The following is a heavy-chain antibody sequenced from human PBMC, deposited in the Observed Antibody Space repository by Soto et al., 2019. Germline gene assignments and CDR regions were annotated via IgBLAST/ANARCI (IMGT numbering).Heavy chain of an antibody. D-gene: IGHD6-6*01. CDR2: INPSGGST. V-gene: IGHV1-46*01. Sequence: ASVKVSCKASGYTFTSYYMHWVRQAPGQGLEWMGIINPSGGSTSYAQKFQGRVTMTRDTSTSTVYMELSSLRSEDTAVYYCAPGSRIYSSSAGVFSYWGQGTLVTVSS. J-gene: IGHJ4*02. CDR1: GYTFTSYY. CDR3: APGSRIYSSSAGVFSY.